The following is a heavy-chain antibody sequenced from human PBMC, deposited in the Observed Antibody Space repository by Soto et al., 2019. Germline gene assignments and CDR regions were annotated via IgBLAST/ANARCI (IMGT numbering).Heavy chain of an antibody. V-gene: IGHV3-33*06. CDR3: AKDESXGYVELY. J-gene: IGHJ4*02. CDR2: IWYDGSNK. D-gene: IGHD3-22*01. CDR1: GFTFSSXX. Sequence: SLRLSCAAPGFTFSSXXXPCVRQAPGKGLEWVAVIWYDGSNKYYADSVKGRFTISRDNSXNTLYLQMNSLRVEDTALYYCAKDESXGYVELYWGLGTLVTVSS.